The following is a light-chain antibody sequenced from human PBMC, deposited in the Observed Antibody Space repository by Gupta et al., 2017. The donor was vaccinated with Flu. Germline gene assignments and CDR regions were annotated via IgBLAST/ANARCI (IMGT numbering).Light chain of an antibody. J-gene: IGLJ3*02. CDR1: NLGSYN. CDR3: QVWVSGTAV. V-gene: IGLV3-9*01. CDR2: RDH. Sequence: SYELSQTPSVSVALGHTARITCGGNNLGSYNVNWYQQKSGQSPVMVMYRDHTRPSGVPERFSGSNSRNTATLTISRAQAGDEADYYCQVWVSGTAVFGGGTKRTVL.